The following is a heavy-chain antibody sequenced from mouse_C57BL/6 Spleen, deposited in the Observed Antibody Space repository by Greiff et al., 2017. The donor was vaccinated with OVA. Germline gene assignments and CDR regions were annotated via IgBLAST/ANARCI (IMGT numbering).Heavy chain of an antibody. V-gene: IGHV15-2*01. CDR2: ILPSIGRT. D-gene: IGHD2-5*01. CDR3: AREESNYWYFDV. CDR1: DSEVFPIAY. J-gene: IGHJ1*03. Sequence: VKLQESGSELRSPGSSVKLSCKDFDSEVFPIAYMSWVRQKPGHGFEWIGGILPSIGRTIYGEKFEDKATLDADTLSNTAYLELNSLTSEDSAIYYCAREESNYWYFDVWGTGTTVTVSS.